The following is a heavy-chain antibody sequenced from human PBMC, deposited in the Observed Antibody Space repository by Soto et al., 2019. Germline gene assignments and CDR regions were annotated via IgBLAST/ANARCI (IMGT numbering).Heavy chain of an antibody. J-gene: IGHJ6*02. V-gene: IGHV3-74*03. CDR3: ARERTSKGGMDV. CDR2: IISDGSRV. Sequence: GGSLRLSXAASGFTFSNDWMNWVRQGPGKGLEWVSRIISDGSRVTYADSVKGRFTISRDNAKNTLYLQMHSLRAEDTAVYYCARERTSKGGMDVWGQGTTVTVSS. CDR1: GFTFSNDW.